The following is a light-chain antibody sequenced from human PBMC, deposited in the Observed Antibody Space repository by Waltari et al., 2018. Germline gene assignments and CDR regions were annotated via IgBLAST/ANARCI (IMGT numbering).Light chain of an antibody. CDR3: QQHDSYPLT. CDR1: QTITNW. V-gene: IGKV1-5*03. CDR2: KAS. J-gene: IGKJ4*01. Sequence: DIQMTQSPSTLSASVGDRVTITCRASQTITNWLAWYQQKPGEAPKLLIYKASTLDMGVPSRFSGSGSGTEFTLTISSLQPEDFVSYYCQQHDSYPLTFGGGTKVEIK.